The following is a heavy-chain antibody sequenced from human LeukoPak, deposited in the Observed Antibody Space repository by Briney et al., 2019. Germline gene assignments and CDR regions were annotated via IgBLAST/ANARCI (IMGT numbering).Heavy chain of an antibody. J-gene: IGHJ4*02. Sequence: GGSLRLSCAVSGFTFSTSTMNWVRQAPGKGLEWVSSISSDNSYIHYTDSVKGRFTISRDNAKNSLYLQMNSLRAEDTAVYYCASGSGYEFFEFWGQGTLVTVSS. CDR2: ISSDNSYI. CDR3: ASGSGYEFFEF. V-gene: IGHV3-21*01. CDR1: GFTFSTST. D-gene: IGHD3-3*01.